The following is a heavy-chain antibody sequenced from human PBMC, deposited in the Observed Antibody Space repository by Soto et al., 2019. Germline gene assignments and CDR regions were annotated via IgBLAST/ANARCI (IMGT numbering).Heavy chain of an antibody. CDR2: LYNSGST. Sequence: PSETLSLTCTVSGGSTSSGSYSWSWIRQPPGKGLEWIGYLYNSGSTYYNPSLERRVTISIDRSKNQFSLKLTSMTAADTAVYYCARAFSSGYFGSWGQGTLVTVSS. D-gene: IGHD3-22*01. CDR1: GGSTSSGSYS. J-gene: IGHJ4*02. CDR3: ARAFSSGYFGS. V-gene: IGHV4-30-2*01.